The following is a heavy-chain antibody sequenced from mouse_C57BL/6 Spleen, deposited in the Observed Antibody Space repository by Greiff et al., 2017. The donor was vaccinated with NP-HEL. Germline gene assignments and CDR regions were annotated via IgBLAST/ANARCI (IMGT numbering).Heavy chain of an antibody. CDR3: ARKGTDSSGYGYYAMDY. Sequence: QLQLKQPGAELVKPGASVKLSCKASGYTFTSYWMHWVKQRPGRGLEWIGRIDPNSGGTKYNEKFKSKATLTVDKPSSTAYMQLSSLTSEDSAVYYCARKGTDSSGYGYYAMDYWGQGTSVTVSS. D-gene: IGHD3-2*02. V-gene: IGHV1-72*01. J-gene: IGHJ4*01. CDR1: GYTFTSYW. CDR2: IDPNSGGT.